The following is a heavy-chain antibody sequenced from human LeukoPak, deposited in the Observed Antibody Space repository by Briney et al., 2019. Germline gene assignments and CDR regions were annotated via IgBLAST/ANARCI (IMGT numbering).Heavy chain of an antibody. Sequence: SENLPLTCTVSAGSISSYYWSWIRQPPGKGLEWIGYIYYSGSTNYNPSLKSRVTISVDTSKNQFSLKLSSVTAADTAVYYCARATPSSGIDYWGQGTLVTVSS. J-gene: IGHJ4*02. V-gene: IGHV4-59*01. CDR3: ARATPSSGIDY. D-gene: IGHD6-19*01. CDR2: IYYSGST. CDR1: AGSISSYY.